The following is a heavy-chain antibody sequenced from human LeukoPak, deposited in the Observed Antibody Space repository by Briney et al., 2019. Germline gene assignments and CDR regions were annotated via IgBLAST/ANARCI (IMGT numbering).Heavy chain of an antibody. Sequence: GGSLRLSCAASGFTFSSYAMHWVRQAPGKGLDWVAVISYDGSKKYYADSVKGRFTISRDNSKNTLYLQMNSLRAEDTAVYYCAKVVAATFYYYYGMDVWGQGTTVTVSS. D-gene: IGHD2-15*01. CDR2: ISYDGSKK. V-gene: IGHV3-30*04. CDR3: AKVVAATFYYYYGMDV. CDR1: GFTFSSYA. J-gene: IGHJ6*02.